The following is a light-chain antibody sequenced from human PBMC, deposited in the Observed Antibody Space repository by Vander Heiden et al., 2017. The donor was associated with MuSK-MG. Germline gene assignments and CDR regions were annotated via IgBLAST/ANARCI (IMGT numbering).Light chain of an antibody. J-gene: IGKJ2*01. V-gene: IGKV1-12*01. CDR1: QGVRSF. CDR2: GAD. CDR3: QQADKFPYT. Sequence: DVQLTQSPSSVSPAVGDTIPITCRASQGVRSFVAWYQQKPRKPPTLLIYGADTVQAGVPPRFSGSASGTEFTLTIDNLQPEDFAVYFCQQADKFPYTFGQWTRLEN.